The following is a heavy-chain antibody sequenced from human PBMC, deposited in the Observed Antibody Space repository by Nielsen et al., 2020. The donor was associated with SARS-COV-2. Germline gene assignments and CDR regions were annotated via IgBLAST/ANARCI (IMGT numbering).Heavy chain of an antibody. CDR1: GFMVSDSY. D-gene: IGHD3-10*01. CDR3: ARHLYGSGSQPLDN. J-gene: IGHJ4*02. CDR2: IYYNGRT. Sequence: GSLRLSCAASGFMVSDSYMSWIRQPPGKGLEWIGNIYYNGRTNYNPSLKSRVTISVDTSKNQFSLKLSSVTAADTAVYYCARHLYGSGSQPLDNWDQGTLVTVSS. V-gene: IGHV4-59*08.